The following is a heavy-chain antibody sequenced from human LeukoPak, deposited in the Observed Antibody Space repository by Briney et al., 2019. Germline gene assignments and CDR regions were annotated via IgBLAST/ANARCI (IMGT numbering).Heavy chain of an antibody. V-gene: IGHV3-48*01. CDR2: ISSSATI. J-gene: IGHJ3*01. Sequence: GGSLRLSCAASGFTFTTQTMNWVRQAPGKGLEWVSYISSSATIHYADSVKGRFTVSRDNAKKSLYLRMNSLRVEDTAIYYCARTRLALRNAFDLWGQGTLVTVSP. CDR1: GFTFTTQT. CDR3: ARTRLALRNAFDL.